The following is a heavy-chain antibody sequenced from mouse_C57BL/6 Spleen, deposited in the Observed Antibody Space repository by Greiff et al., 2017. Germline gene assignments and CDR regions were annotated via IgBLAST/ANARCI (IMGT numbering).Heavy chain of an antibody. J-gene: IGHJ1*03. Sequence: EVKVEESGAGFVQPGGSLKLSCAASGFTFSDYYMYWVRQTPEKRLEWVAYISNGGGSTYYPDTVKGRFTISRDNATNTLYLQMSRRKSEDTAMYYYASPHYYGSRNWYFDVWGTGTTVTVSS. V-gene: IGHV5-12*01. CDR1: GFTFSDYY. CDR3: ASPHYYGSRNWYFDV. D-gene: IGHD1-1*01. CDR2: ISNGGGST.